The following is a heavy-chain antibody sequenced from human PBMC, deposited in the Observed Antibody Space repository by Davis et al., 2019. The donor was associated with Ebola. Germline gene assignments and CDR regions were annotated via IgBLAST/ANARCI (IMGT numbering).Heavy chain of an antibody. D-gene: IGHD4-17*01. CDR1: GGSISGYF. V-gene: IGHV4-59*08. J-gene: IGHJ5*02. CDR3: ARRSREYGWFDP. CDR2: IYYTGST. Sequence: LRLSCTVSGGSISGYFLSWIRQPPGKGLELIGSIYYTGSTNYNPSLKSRVTISLDTSNNQFSLKLSSVTAADTAVYYCARRSREYGWFDPWGQGTVVTVSS.